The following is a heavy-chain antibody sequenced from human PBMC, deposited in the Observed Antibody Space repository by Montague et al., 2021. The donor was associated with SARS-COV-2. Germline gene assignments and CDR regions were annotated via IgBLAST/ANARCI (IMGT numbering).Heavy chain of an antibody. CDR1: AGFINNHY. J-gene: IGHJ4*02. CDR2: VYFSGTA. V-gene: IGHV4-59*08. Sequence: SETLSLTCTVSAGFINNHYWSWIRQTPGKELEWIAYVYFSGTASYNPSLKSRVTISVDTSRNQFSLQLTSVTAADTAVYYCARRPSSGWSFDYWGQGTQVSVSS. CDR3: ARRPSSGWSFDY. D-gene: IGHD6-19*01.